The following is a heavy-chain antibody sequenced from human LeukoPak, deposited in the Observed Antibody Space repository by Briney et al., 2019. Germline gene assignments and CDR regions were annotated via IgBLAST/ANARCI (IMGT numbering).Heavy chain of an antibody. CDR2: IYYSGST. V-gene: IGHV4-59*01. CDR3: ARNIAVAGKGKYYYMDV. Sequence: SETLSLTCTVSGGSISSYYWSWIRQPPGKGLEWIGYIYYSGSTNYNPSLKSRVTISVDTSKNQFSLRLSSVTAADTAVYYCARNIAVAGKGKYYYMDVWGKGTTVTVSS. D-gene: IGHD6-19*01. CDR1: GGSISSYY. J-gene: IGHJ6*03.